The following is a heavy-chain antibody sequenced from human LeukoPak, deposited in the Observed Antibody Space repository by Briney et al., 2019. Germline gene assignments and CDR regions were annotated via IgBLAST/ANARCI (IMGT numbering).Heavy chain of an antibody. Sequence: PSQTLSLTCTVSGGSISSYYWSWVRQPPGKGLEWIGYIYTSGSTNYNPSLKSRVTISVDTSKNQFSLNLSSVSAAVTAVYYCARHGYCSSTSFDSWFDTWGQGTLVTVSS. CDR3: ARHGYCSSTSFDSWFDT. CDR2: IYTSGST. J-gene: IGHJ5*02. D-gene: IGHD2-2*03. CDR1: GGSISSYY. V-gene: IGHV4-4*09.